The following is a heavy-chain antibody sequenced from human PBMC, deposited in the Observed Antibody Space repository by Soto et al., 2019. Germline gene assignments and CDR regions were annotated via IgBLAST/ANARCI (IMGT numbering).Heavy chain of an antibody. Sequence: ASVKVSCKTSGYTFTSHGISWVRQAPGQGLEWMGWISPYNGDTNYAQKLQGRVSVTTDSSTRTAYMELRSLRPEDTAVYYCARMVRGSTVGYYYYMDVWGKGTTVTVSS. D-gene: IGHD3-10*01. CDR2: ISPYNGDT. CDR3: ARMVRGSTVGYYYYMDV. V-gene: IGHV1-18*01. J-gene: IGHJ6*03. CDR1: GYTFTSHG.